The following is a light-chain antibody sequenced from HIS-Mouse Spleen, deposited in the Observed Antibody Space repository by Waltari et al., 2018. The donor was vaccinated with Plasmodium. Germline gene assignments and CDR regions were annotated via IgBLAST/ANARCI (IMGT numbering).Light chain of an antibody. J-gene: IGLJ3*02. V-gene: IGLV3-10*01. CDR2: EDS. CDR3: YSTDSSGNHRV. CDR1: ALPKKY. Sequence: SYELTQPPSVSVSPGQTARITCSGDALPKKYAYWYQQKSGQAPVLVINEDSKRPSGIPERFSGSNSGTMATLTISGAQVEDEADYYCYSTDSSGNHRVFGGGTKLTVL.